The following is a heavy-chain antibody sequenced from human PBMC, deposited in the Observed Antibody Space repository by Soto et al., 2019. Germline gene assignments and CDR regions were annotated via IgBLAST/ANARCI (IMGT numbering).Heavy chain of an antibody. CDR1: GFTFSSYG. CDR3: AKDHSYGSDY. V-gene: IGHV3-30*18. D-gene: IGHD5-18*01. J-gene: IGHJ4*02. CDR2: ISYDGSNK. Sequence: QVQLVESGGGVVQPGRSLRLSCAASGFTFSSYGMHWVRQAPGKGLEWVAVISYDGSNKYYADSVKGRFTISRDNSKNTLYLQMNSLRAEHTAVYYCAKDHSYGSDYWGQETLVTVSS.